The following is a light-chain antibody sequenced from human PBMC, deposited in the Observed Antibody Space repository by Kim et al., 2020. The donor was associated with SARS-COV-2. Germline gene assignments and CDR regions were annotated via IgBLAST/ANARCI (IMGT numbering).Light chain of an antibody. CDR1: QSVSSSY. CDR3: QQYGSSPIT. Sequence: EIVLTQSPGTLSLSPGERATLSCRASQSVSSSYVAWYQQKPGLAPRLLIYGASSRATGIPDRFSGSGSGTDFTLNISRLEPEDFAVYYCQQYGSSPITFGQGTRLEIK. CDR2: GAS. V-gene: IGKV3-20*01. J-gene: IGKJ5*01.